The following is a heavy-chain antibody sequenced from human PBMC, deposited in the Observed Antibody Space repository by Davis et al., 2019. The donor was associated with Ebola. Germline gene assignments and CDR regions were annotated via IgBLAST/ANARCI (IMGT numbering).Heavy chain of an antibody. J-gene: IGHJ4*02. Sequence: PGGSLRLSCAASGFTFSSYSMNWVRQAPGKGLEWVSSISSSSSYIYYADSVKGRFTFSRDNAKNSLHLQMDSLRAEDTAVYYCARRAFDNYYFDYWGQGTLVTVSS. CDR1: GFTFSSYS. CDR3: ARRAFDNYYFDY. D-gene: IGHD1-1*01. V-gene: IGHV3-21*04. CDR2: ISSSSSYI.